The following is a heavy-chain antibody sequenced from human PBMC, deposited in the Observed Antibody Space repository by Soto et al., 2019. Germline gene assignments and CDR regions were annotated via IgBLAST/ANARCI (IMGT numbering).Heavy chain of an antibody. CDR1: GYTFTSYA. CDR2: INAGNGNT. D-gene: IGHD2-21*02. J-gene: IGHJ4*02. Sequence: ASVKVSCKASGYTFTSYAMHWVRQAPGQRLEWMGWINAGNGNTKYSQKFQGRVTITRDTSASTAYMELSSLRSEDTAVYYCARSIVVVTALDYWGQVHLVTVSS. V-gene: IGHV1-3*01. CDR3: ARSIVVVTALDY.